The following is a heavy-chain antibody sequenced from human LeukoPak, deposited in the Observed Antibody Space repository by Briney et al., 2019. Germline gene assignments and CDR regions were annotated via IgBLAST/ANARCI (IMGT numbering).Heavy chain of an antibody. V-gene: IGHV4-59*11. Sequence: SETLSLTCTVSGDSISSHYWSWIRQPPGKGLEWIGYIYDSGTRYYPSLKSRVSISVDTSKNQFSLKLSTVTAADTAVYYCARAGYGRPFDYWGQGTLVTVSS. CDR1: GDSISSHY. CDR2: IYDSGT. CDR3: ARAGYGRPFDY. D-gene: IGHD5-12*01. J-gene: IGHJ4*02.